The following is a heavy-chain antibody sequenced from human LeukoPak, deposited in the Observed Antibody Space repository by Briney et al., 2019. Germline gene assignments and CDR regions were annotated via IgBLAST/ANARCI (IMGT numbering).Heavy chain of an antibody. V-gene: IGHV3-23*01. CDR2: ISGSGGST. D-gene: IGHD3-22*01. Sequence: PGGSLRLSCAASGFTFSSYAMSWVRQAQGKGLEWVSAISGSGGSTYYADSVKGRFTISRDNSKNTLYLQMNSLRAEDTAVYYCAKDLRFRSAYYYDSSGYLVGWYFDYWGQGTLVTVSS. CDR1: GFTFSSYA. J-gene: IGHJ4*02. CDR3: AKDLRFRSAYYYDSSGYLVGWYFDY.